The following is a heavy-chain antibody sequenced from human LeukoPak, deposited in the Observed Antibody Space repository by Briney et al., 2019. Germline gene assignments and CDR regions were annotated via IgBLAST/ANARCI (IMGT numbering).Heavy chain of an antibody. CDR1: GGTFSSYA. D-gene: IGHD5-18*01. J-gene: IGHJ4*02. Sequence: ASVKVSCKASGGTFSSYAISWVRQAPGQGLEWMGRIIPILGIANYAQKFQGRVTITADKSTSTAYLELSSLRSEDTAVYYCARDTDTAMVNYDYWGQGTLVTVSS. V-gene: IGHV1-69*04. CDR2: IIPILGIA. CDR3: ARDTDTAMVNYDY.